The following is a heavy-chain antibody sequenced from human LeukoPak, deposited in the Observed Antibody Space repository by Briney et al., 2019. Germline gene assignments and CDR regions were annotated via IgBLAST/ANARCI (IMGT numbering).Heavy chain of an antibody. V-gene: IGHV7-4-1*02. CDR1: GYTFTSYA. Sequence: ASVKVSCKASGYTFTSYAMNWVRQAAGQGLEWMGSIKTNTRNPTYVHGFTGRFVFSLDTSVSPAYLQITSLKAKDTAVYYSARASYCTNGVCFGDLGFDYWGQGTLVTVSS. D-gene: IGHD2-8*01. J-gene: IGHJ4*02. CDR2: IKTNTRNP. CDR3: ARASYCTNGVCFGDLGFDY.